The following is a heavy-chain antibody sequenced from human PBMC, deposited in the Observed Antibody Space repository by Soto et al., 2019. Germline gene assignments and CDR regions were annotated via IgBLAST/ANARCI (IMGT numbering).Heavy chain of an antibody. Sequence: GGSLRLSCAASGFTFRTAWMSWVRQAPGKGLEWVGRIKSKIDGETTDYAAPVKGRFTMSRDDSKNTLYLQMNSLKTEDSAVYHCATLGIDLDYWGPGITVTVSS. CDR2: IKSKIDGETT. CDR3: ATLGIDLDY. CDR1: GFTFRTAW. J-gene: IGHJ4*01. V-gene: IGHV3-15*01. D-gene: IGHD6-13*01.